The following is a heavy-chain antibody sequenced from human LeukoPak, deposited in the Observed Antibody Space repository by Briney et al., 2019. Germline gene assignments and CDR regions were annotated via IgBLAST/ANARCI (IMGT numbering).Heavy chain of an antibody. CDR2: IRSAANTYAT. D-gene: IGHD5-12*01. J-gene: IGHJ6*02. Sequence: PGGSLRLSCKVSGLTFAASAMHWVRQASRKELEWVGRIRSAANTYATAYAGSVEGRFTISRDNAKNSLYLQMNSLRVEDTAVYYCARDGRPPITGYYYGMDVWGQGTTVTVSS. CDR1: GLTFAASA. CDR3: ARDGRPPITGYYYGMDV. V-gene: IGHV3-73*01.